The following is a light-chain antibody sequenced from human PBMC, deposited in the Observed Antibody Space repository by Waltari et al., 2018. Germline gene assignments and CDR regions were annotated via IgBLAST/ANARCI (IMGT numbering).Light chain of an antibody. J-gene: IGLJ1*01. CDR3: QSADSSGTYDV. CDR1: ALPKPF. CDR2: KDT. Sequence: SYELTPPPPVSVSPGQTARITCSGDALPKPFAYWYQQKPGQAPVLVMYKDTERPSGIPERFSGSSSGTTVTLTISGAQAEDEADYHCQSADSSGTYDVFGTGTKVTVL. V-gene: IGLV3-25*03.